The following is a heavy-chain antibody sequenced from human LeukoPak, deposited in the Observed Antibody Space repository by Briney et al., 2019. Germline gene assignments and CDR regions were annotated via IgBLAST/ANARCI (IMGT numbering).Heavy chain of an antibody. V-gene: IGHV4-30-4*08. J-gene: IGHJ4*02. CDR3: ARGNYYDGSGYLYYFDY. Sequence: SQTLSLTCTVSGGSISSGDYYWSWIRQPPGKGLEWIGYIYYSGSTYYNPSLKSRVTISVDTSKNQCSLKLSSVTAADTAVYYCARGNYYDGSGYLYYFDYWGQGTLVTVSS. D-gene: IGHD3-22*01. CDR2: IYYSGST. CDR1: GGSISSGDYY.